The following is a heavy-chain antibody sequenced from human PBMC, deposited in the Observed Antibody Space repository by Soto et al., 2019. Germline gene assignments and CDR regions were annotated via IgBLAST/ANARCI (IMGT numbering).Heavy chain of an antibody. V-gene: IGHV3-15*01. J-gene: IGHJ4*02. Sequence: EVQLVESGGDLVKPGGSLRLSCAASGAAFTNAWMSWVRQAPGKGLEWVGRIKSKADGGTTDYAAPVQGRFTISRDDSKNMLYLQMNSLKTEDTAMYYCTTYDYIWGSDRIRWAYWGQGTLGTVSS. CDR3: TTYDYIWGSDRIRWAY. CDR1: GAAFTNAW. CDR2: IKSKADGGTT. D-gene: IGHD3-16*02.